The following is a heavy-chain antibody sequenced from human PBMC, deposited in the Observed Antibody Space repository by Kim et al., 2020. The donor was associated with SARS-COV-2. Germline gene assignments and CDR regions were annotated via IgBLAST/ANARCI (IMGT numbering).Heavy chain of an antibody. J-gene: IGHJ4*02. V-gene: IGHV4-61*02. CDR3: ASAYYYDSGGSLDY. Sequence: SETLSLTCTLSGGSITSSSYYWSWMRQPAGKGLEWIGRIYTSGSTNYNPSLKSRVAISVDSSKNQFSLKLTSVTAADTGVYYCASAYYYDSGGSLDYCGQGTLVTVAS. CDR2: IYTSGST. D-gene: IGHD3-22*01. CDR1: GGSITSSSYY.